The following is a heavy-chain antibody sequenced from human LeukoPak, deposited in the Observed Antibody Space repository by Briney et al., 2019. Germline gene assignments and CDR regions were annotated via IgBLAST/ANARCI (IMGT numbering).Heavy chain of an antibody. CDR1: GFTFSNYG. CDR3: TKESVSMAVTTERYSFDQ. V-gene: IGHV3-30*18. J-gene: IGHJ4*02. CDR2: VSNDGRAT. Sequence: GGSLRLSCAASGFTFSNYGMHWVRQAPGKGLEWVAVVSNDGRATYYAASVKGRFTISRDNSKNALPLQMNSLRAEDTAVYQCTKESVSMAVTTERYSFDQWCQGTLVTVSS. D-gene: IGHD4-17*01.